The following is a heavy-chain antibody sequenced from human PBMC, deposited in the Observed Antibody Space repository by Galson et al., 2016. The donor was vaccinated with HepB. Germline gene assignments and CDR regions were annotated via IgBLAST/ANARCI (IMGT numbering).Heavy chain of an antibody. CDR3: ARAGAKTPSRHYLDY. CDR2: INQDGREK. J-gene: IGHJ4*02. V-gene: IGHV3-7*03. CDR1: GFTFSSYY. Sequence: SLRLSCAGSGFTFSSYYMNWVRQAPGKGLEWVANINQDGREKNYVDSVKGRFTISRDNAKNSLHLQMNSLRTEDTAVYYCARAGAKTPSRHYLDYWGRGTLATVSS. D-gene: IGHD3-10*01.